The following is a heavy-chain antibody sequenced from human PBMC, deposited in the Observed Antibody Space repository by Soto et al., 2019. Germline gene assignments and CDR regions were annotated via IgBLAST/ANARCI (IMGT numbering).Heavy chain of an antibody. CDR1: GYTFIAYY. CDR3: ARGKDIVLPGPNRFDP. Sequence: ASVKVSCKASGYTFIAYYVHWVRQAPGQGLEWMGWINPNNGDTDYAQKFQGRVTMTRDTSIRTAYLELRSLISDDTTVYYCARGKDIVLPGPNRFDPWGQGTLVTVSS. J-gene: IGHJ5*02. D-gene: IGHD2-8*02. CDR2: INPNNGDT. V-gene: IGHV1-2*02.